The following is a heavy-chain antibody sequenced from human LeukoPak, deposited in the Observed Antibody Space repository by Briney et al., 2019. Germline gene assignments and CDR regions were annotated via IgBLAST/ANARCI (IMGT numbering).Heavy chain of an antibody. V-gene: IGHV3-23*01. CDR3: VKDLMRDRWFGES. Sequence: PGGSLRLSCAASGFTFSSYAMSWVRQAPGKGLEWVSAISGSGGSTYYADSVKGRFTISRDTSRNTLYLQMNSLRLEDTAIYYCVKDLMRDRWFGESWGQGTLVTVSS. CDR2: ISGSGGST. J-gene: IGHJ5*02. D-gene: IGHD3-10*01. CDR1: GFTFSSYA.